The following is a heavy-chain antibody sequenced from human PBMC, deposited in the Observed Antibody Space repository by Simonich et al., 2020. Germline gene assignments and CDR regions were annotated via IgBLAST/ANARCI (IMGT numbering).Heavy chain of an antibody. V-gene: IGHV4-39*01. Sequence: QLQLQESGPGLVKPSETLSLTCTVTGGSISSSSYYWGGIRQPPGKGLEWIGSIYYSGSTYDNPSLKSRVTISVDTSKNQFSLKLSSVTAADTAVYYCARWAYSSSYFDYWGQGTLVTVSS. CDR2: IYYSGST. J-gene: IGHJ4*02. D-gene: IGHD6-6*01. CDR1: GGSISSSSYY. CDR3: ARWAYSSSYFDY.